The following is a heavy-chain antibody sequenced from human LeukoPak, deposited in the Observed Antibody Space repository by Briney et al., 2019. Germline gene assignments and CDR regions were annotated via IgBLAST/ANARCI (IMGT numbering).Heavy chain of an antibody. CDR1: GFIFSSYA. CDR2: ISGSGGST. V-gene: IGHV3-23*01. CDR3: AKAARGYCSGGSCPWYFDY. Sequence: PGGSLRLSCAASGFIFSSYAMSWVRQAPGKGLEWVSAISGSGGSTYYADSVKGRFTISRDNSKNTLYLQMNSLRAEDTAVYYCAKAARGYCSGGSCPWYFDYWGQGTLVTVSS. J-gene: IGHJ4*02. D-gene: IGHD2-15*01.